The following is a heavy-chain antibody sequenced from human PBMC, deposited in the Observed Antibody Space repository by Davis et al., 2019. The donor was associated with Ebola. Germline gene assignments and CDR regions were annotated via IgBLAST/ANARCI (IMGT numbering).Heavy chain of an antibody. Sequence: SETLSLTCAVYGGSFSGYYWSWIRQPPGKGLEWIGAINHSGTTNYNPSLKSRVTISVDTSKNQFSLKLRSVTAADTAVYYCATGPHYNYIWGSYRPDAFVIWGQGTMVTVSS. CDR2: INHSGTT. D-gene: IGHD3-16*02. CDR1: GGSFSGYY. V-gene: IGHV4-34*01. J-gene: IGHJ3*02. CDR3: ATGPHYNYIWGSYRPDAFVI.